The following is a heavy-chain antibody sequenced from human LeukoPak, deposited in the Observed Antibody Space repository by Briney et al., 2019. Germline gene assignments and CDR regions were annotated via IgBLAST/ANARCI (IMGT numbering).Heavy chain of an antibody. CDR3: ARVRGYCSSTSCQTFDY. CDR2: ISAYNGNT. V-gene: IGHV1-18*04. D-gene: IGHD2-2*01. CDR1: GYTFTSYG. J-gene: IGHJ4*02. Sequence: ASVKVSCKASGYTFTSYGISWVRQAPGQGLEWMGWISAYNGNTNYAQKLQGRVTMTTDTSTSTAYMELRSLRSDDTAVYYCARVRGYCSSTSCQTFDYWGQGTLVTVSS.